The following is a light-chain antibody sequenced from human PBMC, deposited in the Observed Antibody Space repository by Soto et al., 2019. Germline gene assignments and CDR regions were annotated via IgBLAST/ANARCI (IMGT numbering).Light chain of an antibody. CDR1: DDITNY. CDR2: DAS. Sequence: GERGTVTCRASDDITNYLAWYQQKAGKAPKLLIYDASTLYSGVPSRFSGSGSGTDFTLTISGLQPEDFATYYCQQLSRYPSTFGGGTKVDIK. V-gene: IGKV1-9*01. J-gene: IGKJ4*01. CDR3: QQLSRYPST.